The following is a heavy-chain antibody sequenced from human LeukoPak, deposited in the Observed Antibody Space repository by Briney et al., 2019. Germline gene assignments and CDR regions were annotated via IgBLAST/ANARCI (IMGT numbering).Heavy chain of an antibody. D-gene: IGHD2-2*01. CDR2: MNPNSGNT. J-gene: IGHJ4*02. Sequence: APVKVSCKASGYTFTSYDINWVRQATGQGREWMGWMNPNSGNTGYAQKFQGRVTRTRNTSICTAYMELSSLRSEDTAVYYCARAPRKNYCSSTSCYYFDCWGQGTLVTVSS. CDR3: ARAPRKNYCSSTSCYYFDC. CDR1: GYTFTSYD. V-gene: IGHV1-8*01.